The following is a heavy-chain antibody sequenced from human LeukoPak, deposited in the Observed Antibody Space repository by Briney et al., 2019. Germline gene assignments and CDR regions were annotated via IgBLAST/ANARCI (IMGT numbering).Heavy chain of an antibody. CDR1: GFSISNSA. Sequence: GGSLRLSCAASGFSISNSAMHWVRQAPGRGLEWVAFIRYDGNNKNYADSVKGRFTISRDNSRDTLYLQMNSLRADDTAVYYCTKGDDYGANTRLPKYNWFDPWGQGTLVTVSS. J-gene: IGHJ5*02. CDR2: IRYDGNNK. D-gene: IGHD4-23*01. V-gene: IGHV3-30*02. CDR3: TKGDDYGANTRLPKYNWFDP.